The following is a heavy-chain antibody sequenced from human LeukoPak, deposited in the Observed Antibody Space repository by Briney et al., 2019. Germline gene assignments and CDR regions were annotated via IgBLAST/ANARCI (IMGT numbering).Heavy chain of an antibody. CDR2: INHSGST. V-gene: IGHV4-34*01. D-gene: IGHD6-19*01. J-gene: IGHJ6*03. CDR1: GGSFSGYY. Sequence: SETLSLTCAVYGGSFSGYYWSWIRQPPGKGLEWIGEINHSGSTNYNPSLKSRVTILVDTSKNQFSLKLSSVTAADTAVYYCARNEREWLVSSWYYYYYMDVWGKGTTVTVSS. CDR3: ARNEREWLVSSWYYYYYMDV.